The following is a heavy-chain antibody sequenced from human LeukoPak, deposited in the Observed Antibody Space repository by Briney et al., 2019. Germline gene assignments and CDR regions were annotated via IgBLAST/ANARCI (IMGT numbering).Heavy chain of an antibody. CDR2: IYYSGST. Sequence: PSETLSLTCTVSGGSISSYYWSWIRQSPGKGLEWIGYIYYSGSTYYNPSLRSRVTISVDTSKNQFSLKLSSVTAADTAVYNCARGLRYDSSGYPYYFDYWGQGTLVTVSS. CDR3: ARGLRYDSSGYPYYFDY. J-gene: IGHJ4*02. CDR1: GGSISSYY. D-gene: IGHD3-22*01. V-gene: IGHV4-59*06.